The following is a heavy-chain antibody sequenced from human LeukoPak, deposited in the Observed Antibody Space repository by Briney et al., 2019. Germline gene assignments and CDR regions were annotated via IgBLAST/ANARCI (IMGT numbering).Heavy chain of an antibody. CDR2: IYTSGST. J-gene: IGHJ4*02. CDR1: GGSISSGGYY. Sequence: PSETLSLTCAVSGGSISSGGYYWSWIRQPAGKGLEWIGRIYTSGSTNYNPSLKSRVTMSVDTSKNQFSLKLSSVTAADTAVYYCAREAPTYYYGADYWGQGTLVTVSS. D-gene: IGHD3-10*01. V-gene: IGHV4-61*02. CDR3: AREAPTYYYGADY.